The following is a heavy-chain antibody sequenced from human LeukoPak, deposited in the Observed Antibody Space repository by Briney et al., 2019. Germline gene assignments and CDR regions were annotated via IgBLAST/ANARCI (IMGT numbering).Heavy chain of an antibody. D-gene: IGHD1-14*01. CDR3: AREAPTGERAFDI. CDR1: GGSFSGFY. CDR2: INHSGST. V-gene: IGHV4-34*01. Sequence: SETLSLTCAVYGGSFSGFYWSWIRQPPGKGLEWIGEINHSGSTNYNPSLKSRVTISVDTSKNQFSLKLSSVTAADTAVYYCAREAPTGERAFDIWGQGTMVTVSS. J-gene: IGHJ3*02.